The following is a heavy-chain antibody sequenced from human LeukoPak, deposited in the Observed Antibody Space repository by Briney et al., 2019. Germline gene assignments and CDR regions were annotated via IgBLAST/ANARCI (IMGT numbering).Heavy chain of an antibody. J-gene: IGHJ1*01. Sequence: GGSLRLXCAAPGFTFSNYALTWVRQAPGRGLEWVSSISGAGTYYADSVKGRFSISRDNYKNTLYLQMSSLRAEDTAVYYCARDPNGNYVGAFDFQRWGQGTLVTVSS. CDR3: ARDPNGNYVGAFDFQR. CDR1: GFTFSNYA. V-gene: IGHV3-23*01. CDR2: ISGAGT. D-gene: IGHD4-17*01.